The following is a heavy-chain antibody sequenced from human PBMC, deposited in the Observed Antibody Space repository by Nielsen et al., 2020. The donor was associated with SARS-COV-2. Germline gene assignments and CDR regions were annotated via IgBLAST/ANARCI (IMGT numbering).Heavy chain of an antibody. CDR2: INNYGST. CDR1: GGSMSTNDFY. V-gene: IGHV4-39*02. CDR3: ARDLTSSSAFDI. Sequence: SETLSLTCSVSGGSMSTNDFYWGWIRLPPGKGLEWIGSINNYGSTYYNPSLESRVTVSVDTSKNHFSLKLNSVSAADTAAYFCARDLTSSSAFDIWGRGTVVAVAS. J-gene: IGHJ3*02. D-gene: IGHD6-6*01.